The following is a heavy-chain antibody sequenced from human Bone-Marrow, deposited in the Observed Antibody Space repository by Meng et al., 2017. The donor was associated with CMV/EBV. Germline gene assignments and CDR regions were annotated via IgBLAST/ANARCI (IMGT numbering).Heavy chain of an antibody. CDR2: TYYRSQWKT. Sequence: SETLSLTCAISGDSVTSDSGDWNWIRQSPSRGLEWLGRTYYRSQWKTDSAVSVKSLMTIKSDTSKNQFSLQLNSVTPEDTAVYYCARAPSVSYPDYWGQGTLVTVSS. D-gene: IGHD3-16*02. CDR1: GDSVTSDSGD. CDR3: ARAPSVSYPDY. V-gene: IGHV6-1*01. J-gene: IGHJ4*02.